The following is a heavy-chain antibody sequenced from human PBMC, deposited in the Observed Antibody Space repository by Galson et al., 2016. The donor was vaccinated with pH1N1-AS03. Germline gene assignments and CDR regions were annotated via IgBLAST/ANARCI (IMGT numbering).Heavy chain of an antibody. CDR2: IYWDDAK. Sequence: PALVKPTQTLTLTCSLSGVSVPSSGLAVGWFRPPPGKALEWLALIYWDDAKRFSPSLRNRLTITKDTSRNQAVLAVTNVDPLDTATYFCALPNSWGNAFEIWGPGTMVTVAS. D-gene: IGHD3-16*01. CDR3: ALPNSWGNAFEI. V-gene: IGHV2-5*02. J-gene: IGHJ3*02. CDR1: GVSVPSSGLA.